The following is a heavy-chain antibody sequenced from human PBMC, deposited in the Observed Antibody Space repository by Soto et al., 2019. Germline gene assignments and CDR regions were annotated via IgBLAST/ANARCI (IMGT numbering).Heavy chain of an antibody. CDR3: ARLGSS. D-gene: IGHD2-2*01. CDR2: IHPAGQPI. V-gene: IGHV3-48*03. J-gene: IGHJ3*01. Sequence: EVQLVESGGGLVQPGGSLRLSCVASGFTFSSSEMYWVRQAPGKGLEWVSYIHPAGQPIFYADSVKGRVTISRDNAKNSLYLHRNSLRAEDTAVYYWARLGSSWGQGTKVTVSS. CDR1: GFTFSSSE.